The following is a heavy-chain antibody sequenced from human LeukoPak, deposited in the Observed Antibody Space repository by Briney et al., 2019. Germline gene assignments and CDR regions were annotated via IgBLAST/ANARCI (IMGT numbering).Heavy chain of an antibody. J-gene: IGHJ4*02. Sequence: TGGSLRLSCAASGFTFSSYSMNWVRQAPGKGLEWVSSISSSSSYIYYADSVKDRFTISRDNAKNSLYLQMNSLRAEDTAVYYCARFGSGYYQFDYWGQGTLVTVSS. V-gene: IGHV3-21*01. CDR3: ARFGSGYYQFDY. CDR2: ISSSSSYI. D-gene: IGHD3-22*01. CDR1: GFTFSSYS.